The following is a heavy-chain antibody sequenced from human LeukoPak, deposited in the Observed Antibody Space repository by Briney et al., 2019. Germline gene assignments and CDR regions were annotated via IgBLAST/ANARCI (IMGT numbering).Heavy chain of an antibody. CDR2: ISAYNGNT. Sequence: ASVKVSCKASGYTFTSYYMHWVRQAPGQGLEWMGWISAYNGNTNYAQKLQGRVTMTTDTSTSTAYMELRSLRSDDTAVYYCAREAYITIFGVVIIGLDYWGQGTLVTVSS. D-gene: IGHD3-3*01. V-gene: IGHV1-18*04. CDR1: GYTFTSYY. J-gene: IGHJ4*02. CDR3: AREAYITIFGVVIIGLDY.